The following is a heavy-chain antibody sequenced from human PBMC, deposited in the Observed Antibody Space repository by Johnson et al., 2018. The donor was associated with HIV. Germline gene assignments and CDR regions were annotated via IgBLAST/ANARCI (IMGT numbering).Heavy chain of an antibody. Sequence: VQVVESGGGLVQPGRSLRLSCAASGFTFSSYAMSWVRQAPGKGLEWVSCISWNSGSIVYADSVKGRFTISRYNTKNSLYLQMNSLRAEETALYYCAKGVYIGSSPDAFDIWGQGTMVTVSS. V-gene: IGHV3-9*01. CDR2: ISWNSGSI. D-gene: IGHD6-6*01. J-gene: IGHJ3*02. CDR3: AKGVYIGSSPDAFDI. CDR1: GFTFSSYA.